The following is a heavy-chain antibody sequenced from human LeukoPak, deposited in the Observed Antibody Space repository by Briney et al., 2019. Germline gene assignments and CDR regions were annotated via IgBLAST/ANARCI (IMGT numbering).Heavy chain of an antibody. J-gene: IGHJ4*02. CDR1: GFTFSSSW. V-gene: IGHV3-74*01. Sequence: PGGSLRLSCAASGFTFSSSWMPWVRQVSGKGLVWVSRINGDGSLINSADSVKGRFTISRDNAKNTLYLQMNSPRAEDTAVYYCIRGFANWGQGTLVTVSS. CDR2: INGDGSLI. CDR3: IRGFAN.